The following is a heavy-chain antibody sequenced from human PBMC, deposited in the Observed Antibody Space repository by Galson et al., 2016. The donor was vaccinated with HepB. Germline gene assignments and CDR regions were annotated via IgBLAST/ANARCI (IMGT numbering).Heavy chain of an antibody. CDR3: ARGVWITVSGWHFDY. CDR2: ISSSSSTK. CDR1: GFTLSDYN. Sequence: SLRLSCAASGFTLSDYNMNWVRQAPGKGLEWVSYISSSSSTKHYADSVRGRFTISRDNAKNSLYLQMNSLRDGDTAVYYCARGVWITVSGWHFDYWGPGTRVIVSS. D-gene: IGHD6-19*01. J-gene: IGHJ4*02. V-gene: IGHV3-48*02.